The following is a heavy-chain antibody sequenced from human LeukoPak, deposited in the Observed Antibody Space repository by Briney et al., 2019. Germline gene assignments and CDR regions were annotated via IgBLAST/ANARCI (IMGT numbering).Heavy chain of an antibody. CDR2: INPNSGGT. CDR3: ARVGVATGSHWFDP. Sequence: ASVKVSCKASGYTFTGYYMHWVRQAPGQGLEWMGWINPNSGGTNYAQKLQGRVTMTRDTSISTAYMELSRLRSDDTAVYYCARVGVATGSHWFDPWGQGTLVTVSS. J-gene: IGHJ5*02. V-gene: IGHV1-2*02. CDR1: GYTFTGYY. D-gene: IGHD5-12*01.